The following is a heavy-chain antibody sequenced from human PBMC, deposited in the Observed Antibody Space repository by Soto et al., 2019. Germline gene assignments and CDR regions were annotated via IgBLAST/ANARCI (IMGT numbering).Heavy chain of an antibody. D-gene: IGHD2-2*01. CDR3: AFSTMPRTRDLVY. CDR1: GGSLSSYY. Sequence: SETLSLTCTVSGGSLSSYYWTWIRQPPGKGLEWIGYVYYSGNTNYNPSLKSRVTISVDTSKNQFSLKLTSVTASDTAVYYCAFSTMPRTRDLVYWAQGTLVTVSS. J-gene: IGHJ4*02. V-gene: IGHV4-59*12. CDR2: VYYSGNT.